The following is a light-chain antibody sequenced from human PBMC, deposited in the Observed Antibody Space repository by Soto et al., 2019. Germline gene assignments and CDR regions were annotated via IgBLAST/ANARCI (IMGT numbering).Light chain of an antibody. Sequence: DIVMTQSPDSLAVSLGERATMNCKCSRIVLYKSNNKNHLAWYKQKPGQPPQLIIYWASTRESGVPERFSGSGTRTQFTSTIRIPYAALVAFYGCHLYFDVPCTFRGGTTVELK. V-gene: IGKV4-1*01. CDR3: HLYFDVPCT. J-gene: IGKJ4*01. CDR2: WAS. CDR1: RIVLYKSNNKNH.